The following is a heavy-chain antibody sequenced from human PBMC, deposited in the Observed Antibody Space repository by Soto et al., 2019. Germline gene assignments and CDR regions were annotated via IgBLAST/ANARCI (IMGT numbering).Heavy chain of an antibody. D-gene: IGHD1-26*01. CDR1: GFTFRNYG. CDR2: ISYDGSKQ. CDR3: GRDLVGVALGCDF. Sequence: GGSLRLSCAASGFTFRNYGMHWVRQAPGKGLEWVAVISYDGSKQYYGDSVKARFTISRDNSKNTLYLQMNSQRAEDTAVYYCGRDLVGVALGCDFWGQGTLVTVSS. V-gene: IGHV3-30*03. J-gene: IGHJ4*02.